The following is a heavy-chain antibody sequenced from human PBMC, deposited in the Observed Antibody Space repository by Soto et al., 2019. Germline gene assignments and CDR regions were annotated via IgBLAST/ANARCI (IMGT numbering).Heavy chain of an antibody. Sequence: EVQLVESGGGLVQPGGSLRLSCAVSGFTFRSFWMHWVRQAPGEGLVWVSRINTDGSSTSYADSVKGRFTISRDNAKNTLYLQMHSLRVEDTAMYYCAKRGVDTFGLSYWGQRTLVSVSS. CDR3: AKRGVDTFGLSY. J-gene: IGHJ4*02. CDR1: GFTFRSFW. CDR2: INTDGSST. V-gene: IGHV3-74*01. D-gene: IGHD3-10*01.